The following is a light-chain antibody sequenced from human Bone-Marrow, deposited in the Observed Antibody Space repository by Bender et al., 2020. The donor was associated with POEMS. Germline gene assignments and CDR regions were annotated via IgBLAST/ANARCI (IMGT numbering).Light chain of an antibody. CDR3: TSYADSASANWL. V-gene: IGLV2-11*01. J-gene: IGLJ3*02. CDR2: DVN. CDR1: SSDVGGYNF. Sequence: QSALTQPRSVSGSFGQSVTISCTGTSSDVGGYNFVSWYQQHPGKAPKLMIYDVNNRPSGVSNRFSGSKSGNTASLTVSGLQAEDEADYYCTSYADSASANWLFGGGTKLTVL.